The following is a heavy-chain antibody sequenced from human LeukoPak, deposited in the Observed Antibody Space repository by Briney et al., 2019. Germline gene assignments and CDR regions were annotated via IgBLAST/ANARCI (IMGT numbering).Heavy chain of an antibody. V-gene: IGHV1-2*02. Sequence: ASVTVSCKASGYTFADYYIHWVRQAPGQGLEWVGWMNPNSGDTNYARSFQGRVTMTRDTSISTAYMELSRLRFDDTAVYYCAKDPFDQMLPENWFDPWGQGTLVTVSS. CDR3: AKDPFDQMLPENWFDP. J-gene: IGHJ5*02. D-gene: IGHD2-2*01. CDR1: GYTFADYY. CDR2: MNPNSGDT.